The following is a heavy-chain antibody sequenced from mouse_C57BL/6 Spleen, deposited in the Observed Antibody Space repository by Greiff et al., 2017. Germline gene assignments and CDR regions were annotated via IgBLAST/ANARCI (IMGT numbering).Heavy chain of an antibody. V-gene: IGHV5-16*01. D-gene: IGHD2-5*01. Sequence: EVKLMESEGGLVQPGSSMKLSCTASGFTFSDYYMAWVRQVPEKGLEWVANINYDGSSTYYLDSLKSRFIISRDNAKNILYLQMRSLKSEDTATYYCARENYSNYFYAMDYWGQGTSVTVSS. CDR2: INYDGSST. CDR3: ARENYSNYFYAMDY. J-gene: IGHJ4*01. CDR1: GFTFSDYY.